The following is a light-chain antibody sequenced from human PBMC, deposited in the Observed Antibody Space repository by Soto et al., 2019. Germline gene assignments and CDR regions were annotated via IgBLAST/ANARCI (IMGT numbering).Light chain of an antibody. V-gene: IGLV2-23*02. CDR3: CSYAGSSTPHYV. Sequence: HSVLTQPASVSGSPGQSSTISCTGTSSDVGSYNLVSWYQQHPGKAPKLMIYEVSKRPSGVSNRFSGSKSGNTASLTISGLQAEDEADYYCCSYAGSSTPHYVFGTGTKVTVL. CDR2: EVS. J-gene: IGLJ1*01. CDR1: SSDVGSYNL.